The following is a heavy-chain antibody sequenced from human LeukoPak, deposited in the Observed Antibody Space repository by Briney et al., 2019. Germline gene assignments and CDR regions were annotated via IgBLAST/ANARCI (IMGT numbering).Heavy chain of an antibody. J-gene: IGHJ6*02. D-gene: IGHD3-10*01. V-gene: IGHV1-2*02. Sequence: GASVKVSCKASGYTFTAYYIHRVRKAPDQPLEWIGWINPYSASTKYAQKFQARVTMTTDTSVSTAYMDLSSLRSDDTAVYYCARGSYGSGSYPSDVWGQGTTVTVSS. CDR3: ARGSYGSGSYPSDV. CDR1: GYTFTAYY. CDR2: INPYSAST.